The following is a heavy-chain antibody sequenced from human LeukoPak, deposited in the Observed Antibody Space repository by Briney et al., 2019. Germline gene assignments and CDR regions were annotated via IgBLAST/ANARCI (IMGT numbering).Heavy chain of an antibody. J-gene: IGHJ4*02. V-gene: IGHV3-21*01. CDR1: GFTFSSYS. D-gene: IGHD6-13*01. CDR3: ARDNRRAAAGTALGY. CDR2: ISSSSSYI. Sequence: GGSLRLSCAASGFTFSSYSMNWVRQAPGKGLEWVSSISSSSSYIYYADSVEGRFTISRDNAKNSLYLQMNSLRAEDTAVYYCARDNRRAAAGTALGYWGQGTLVTVSS.